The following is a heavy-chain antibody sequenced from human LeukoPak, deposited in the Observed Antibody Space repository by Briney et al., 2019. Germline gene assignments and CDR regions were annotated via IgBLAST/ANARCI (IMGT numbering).Heavy chain of an antibody. CDR2: INHSGST. V-gene: IGHV4-34*01. Sequence: SETLSLTXAVYGGSFSGYYWSWIRQPPGKGLEWIGEINHSGSTNYNPSLKSRVTISVDTSENQFSLKLSSVTAADTAVYYCARWRRVYSRYYYFDYWGQGTLVTVSS. CDR1: GGSFSGYY. CDR3: ARWRRVYSRYYYFDY. J-gene: IGHJ4*02. D-gene: IGHD6-13*01.